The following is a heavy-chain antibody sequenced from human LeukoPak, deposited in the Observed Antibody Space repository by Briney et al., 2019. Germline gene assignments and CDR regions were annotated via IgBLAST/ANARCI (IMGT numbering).Heavy chain of an antibody. Sequence: GGSLRLSCAASGNYWMHWVRQVPGKGLVWVSHINSDGSWTSYADSVKGRFTISKDNAKNTVYLQMNSLRAEDTAVYYCARDGGVVPAAMLGYYYYGMDVWGQGTTVTVSS. CDR3: ARDGGVVPAAMLGYYYYGMDV. CDR2: INSDGSWT. V-gene: IGHV3-74*01. CDR1: GNYW. D-gene: IGHD2-2*01. J-gene: IGHJ6*02.